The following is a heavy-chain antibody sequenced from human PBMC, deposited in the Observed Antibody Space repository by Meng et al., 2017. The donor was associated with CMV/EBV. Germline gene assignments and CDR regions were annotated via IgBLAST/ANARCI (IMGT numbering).Heavy chain of an antibody. Sequence: SETLSLTCVVYGGSFSGYYWSWIRQPPGKGLEWIGEINHSGSTNYNPSLKGRVSILVDTSMKQFSLKLNSVTAADTAVYFCERTMIVSPGSLDYWGQGTLVTVSS. CDR2: INHSGST. CDR1: GGSFSGYY. CDR3: ERTMIVSPGSLDY. D-gene: IGHD3-22*01. V-gene: IGHV4-34*01. J-gene: IGHJ4*02.